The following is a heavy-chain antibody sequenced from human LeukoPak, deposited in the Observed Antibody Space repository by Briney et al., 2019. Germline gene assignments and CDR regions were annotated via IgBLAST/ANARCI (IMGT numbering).Heavy chain of an antibody. CDR1: GGSISSYY. J-gene: IGHJ4*02. CDR2: IYYSGST. Sequence: SETLSLTCTVSGGSISSYYWSWIRQPPGKGLEWIGYIYYSGSTNYNPSLKSRVTISVDTSKNQFSLKLSSVTAADTAVYYCARSVGAAAGTDYWGQGTLVTVSS. D-gene: IGHD6-13*01. V-gene: IGHV4-59*01. CDR3: ARSVGAAAGTDY.